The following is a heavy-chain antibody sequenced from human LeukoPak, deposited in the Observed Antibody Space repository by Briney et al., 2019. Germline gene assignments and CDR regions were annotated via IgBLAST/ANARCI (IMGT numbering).Heavy chain of an antibody. V-gene: IGHV4-38-2*01. CDR1: GYSISSGYY. CDR3: ARGIYYFDY. Sequence: SETLSLTCAVSGYSISSGYYWGWIRQPPGKGLEWIGSIYHSGSTYYNPSLKSGVTMSVDTSKNQFSLKLSSVTAADTAVYYCARGIYYFDYWGQGTLVTVSS. CDR2: IYHSGST. J-gene: IGHJ4*02.